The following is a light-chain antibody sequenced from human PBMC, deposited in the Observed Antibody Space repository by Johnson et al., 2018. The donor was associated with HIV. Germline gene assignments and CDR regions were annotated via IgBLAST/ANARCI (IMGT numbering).Light chain of an antibody. CDR1: TSNIESNC. Sequence: QSVLTQPPSVSAAPGQKVTISCSGGTSNIESNCVSWYQLLPGTAPKVLIYENNKRPSGIPYRFSGSKSGTSATLGITGLQTGDEADYYCGTWDSSLTTSYVFGTGTKVTVL. J-gene: IGLJ1*01. CDR2: ENN. V-gene: IGLV1-51*02. CDR3: GTWDSSLTTSYV.